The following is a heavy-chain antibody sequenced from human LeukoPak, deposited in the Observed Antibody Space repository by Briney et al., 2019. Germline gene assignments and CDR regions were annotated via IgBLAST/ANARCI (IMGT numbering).Heavy chain of an antibody. CDR1: GFTVSSNY. D-gene: IGHD2-21*02. V-gene: IGHV3-53*01. CDR2: IYSGGST. Sequence: GGSLRLSCAASGFTVSSNYMSWVRQAPGKGLEWVSVIYSGGSTYYADSAKGRFTISRDNSKNTLYLQMNSLRAEDTAVYYCATSGWVVTNPFDYWGQGTLVTVSS. J-gene: IGHJ4*02. CDR3: ATSGWVVTNPFDY.